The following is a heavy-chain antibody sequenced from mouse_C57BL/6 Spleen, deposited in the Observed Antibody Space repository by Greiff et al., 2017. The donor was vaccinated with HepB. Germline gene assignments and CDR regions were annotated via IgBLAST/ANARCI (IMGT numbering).Heavy chain of an antibody. Sequence: QVQLQQSGAELVKPGASVKISCKASGYAFSSYWMNWVKQRPGKGLEWIGQIYPGDGDTNYNGKFKGKATLTADKSSSTAYMQLSSLTSEDSAVYFCARRGYYGSSPFDYWCQGTTLTVSS. CDR1: GYAFSSYW. J-gene: IGHJ2*01. CDR3: ARRGYYGSSPFDY. D-gene: IGHD1-1*01. V-gene: IGHV1-80*01. CDR2: IYPGDGDT.